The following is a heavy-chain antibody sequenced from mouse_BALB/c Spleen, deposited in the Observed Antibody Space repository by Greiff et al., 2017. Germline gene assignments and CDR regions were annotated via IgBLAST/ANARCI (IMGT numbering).Heavy chain of an antibody. Sequence: DVMLVESGGGLVKPGGSLKLSCAASGFTFSSYTMSWVRQTPEKRLEWVATISSGGSYTYYPDSVKGRFTISRDNPKNTLFLQMTSLRSEDTAMYYCARSGGYGAMDYWGQGTSVTVSS. CDR3: ARSGGYGAMDY. CDR2: ISSGGSYT. J-gene: IGHJ4*01. D-gene: IGHD2-2*01. CDR1: GFTFSSYT. V-gene: IGHV5-9-1*01.